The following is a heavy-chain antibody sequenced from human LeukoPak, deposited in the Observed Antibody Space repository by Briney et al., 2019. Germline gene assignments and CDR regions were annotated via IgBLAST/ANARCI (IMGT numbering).Heavy chain of an antibody. CDR1: GFTFSSYS. CDR2: ISSSSSYI. CDR3: ARDAYYYDSSGYRHFDF. D-gene: IGHD3-22*01. V-gene: IGHV3-21*01. Sequence: PGGSLRLSCAASGFTFSSYSMNWVRQAPGKGLEWVSSISSSSSYIYYADSVKGRFTISRGNAKNSLYLQMNSLRAEDTAVYYCARDAYYYDSSGYRHFDFWGQGTLVTVSS. J-gene: IGHJ4*02.